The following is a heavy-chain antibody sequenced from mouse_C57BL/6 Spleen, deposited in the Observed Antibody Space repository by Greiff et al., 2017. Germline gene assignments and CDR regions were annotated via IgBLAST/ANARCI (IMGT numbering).Heavy chain of an antibody. CDR1: GYTFTSYW. CDR2: INPSNGGT. J-gene: IGHJ1*03. D-gene: IGHD1-1*01. Sequence: QVQLQQPGTELVKPGASVKLSCKASGYTFTSYWMHWVKQRPGQGLEWIGNINPSNGGTNYNEKFKSKATLTVDKSSSTAYMQLSSMTSEDSAVYDGARGDYYEGYFDVWGTGTTVTVSS. CDR3: ARGDYYEGYFDV. V-gene: IGHV1-53*01.